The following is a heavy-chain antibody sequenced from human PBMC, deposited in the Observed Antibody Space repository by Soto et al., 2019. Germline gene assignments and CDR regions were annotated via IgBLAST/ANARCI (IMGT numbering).Heavy chain of an antibody. D-gene: IGHD4-4*01. V-gene: IGHV3-73*02. J-gene: IGHJ4*02. CDR2: TRSKAHSYAT. Sequence: EVQLVESGGGLVQPGGSLKLSCAASGFSFSDSAIHWVRQASGKGLEWVGRTRSKAHSYATAFAASVKGRFTISRDDSKNTVYLQMNSLKTEGTAVYYCTRHTVDYWGQGTLVTVSS. CDR1: GFSFSDSA. CDR3: TRHTVDY.